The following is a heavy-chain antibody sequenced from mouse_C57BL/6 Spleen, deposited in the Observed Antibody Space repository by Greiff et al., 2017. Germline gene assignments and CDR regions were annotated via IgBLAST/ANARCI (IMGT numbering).Heavy chain of an antibody. CDR1: GFNITGYY. D-gene: IGHD1-1*01. Sequence: EVQLQQSGAELVMPGASVKLSCTASGFNITGYYMHWVKQRPGQGLEWIGGIDPSDGYTNYAPKFQGKSTITADKSSNTAYLQLSSLTSEDTAVYYCARGHYGSSPDDWGKGTTLTVSS. CDR2: IDPSDGYT. CDR3: ARGHYGSSPDD. J-gene: IGHJ2*01. V-gene: IGHV14-2*01.